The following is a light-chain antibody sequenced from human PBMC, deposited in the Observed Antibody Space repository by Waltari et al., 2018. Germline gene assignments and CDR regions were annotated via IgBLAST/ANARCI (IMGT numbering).Light chain of an antibody. J-gene: IGKJ5*01. Sequence: DIVMTQSPLSLPVTPGEPASISCRSSPSLLHPNGYYYLDWYLRKPGQSPQLLIYLGSNRASGVPDRFSGSGSGTDFTLKISRVEAEDVGVYYCMQALQTRTFGQGTRLEIK. CDR3: MQALQTRT. CDR1: PSLLHPNGYYY. V-gene: IGKV2-28*01. CDR2: LGS.